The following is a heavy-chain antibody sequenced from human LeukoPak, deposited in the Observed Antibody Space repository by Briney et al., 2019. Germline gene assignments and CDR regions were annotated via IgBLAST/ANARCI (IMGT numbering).Heavy chain of an antibody. Sequence: PGGSLRLSCAASGFTFSSYGMSWVRQAPGKGLEWVSAISGSGGSTYYADSVKGRFTISRDNSKNTLYLQMNSLRAEDTAVYYCAKGYLWFGESPFDYWGQGTLVTVSS. CDR3: AKGYLWFGESPFDY. J-gene: IGHJ4*02. D-gene: IGHD3-10*01. CDR1: GFTFSSYG. CDR2: ISGSGGST. V-gene: IGHV3-23*01.